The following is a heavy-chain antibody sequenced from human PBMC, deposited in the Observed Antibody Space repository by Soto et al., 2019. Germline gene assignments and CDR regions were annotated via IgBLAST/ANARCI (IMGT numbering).Heavy chain of an antibody. Sequence: QVQLVESGGGVVQPGRSLRLSCVASGFTSSIYVMHWVRQAPGKGQEWVALISYDGTNKHYADSVKGRFTISRDNSKNTLYLQMNSLRGDDTAVYSCARGGRPCGMVLWGPGAKVGVSS. CDR1: GFTSSIYV. J-gene: IGHJ6*02. V-gene: IGHV3-30*04. CDR3: ARGGRPCGMVL. CDR2: ISYDGTNK.